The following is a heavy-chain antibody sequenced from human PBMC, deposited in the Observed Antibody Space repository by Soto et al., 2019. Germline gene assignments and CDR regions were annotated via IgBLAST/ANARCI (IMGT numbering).Heavy chain of an antibody. D-gene: IGHD2-15*01. V-gene: IGHV3-11*06. CDR1: GFTFSDYY. CDR3: VRGGGGGLFDP. CDR2: ISPGSRYP. J-gene: IGHJ5*02. Sequence: SGGSLRLSCASSGFTFSDYYMSWIRQAPGKGLEWLSYISPGSRYPAYADSVKGRFTISRDNARRSLSLQMNSLTVDGTAIYYCVRGGGGGLFDPWGQGSMVTVSS.